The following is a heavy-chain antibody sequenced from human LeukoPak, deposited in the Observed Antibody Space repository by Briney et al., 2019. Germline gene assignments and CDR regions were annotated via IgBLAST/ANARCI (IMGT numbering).Heavy chain of an antibody. Sequence: PGGSLRLSCAASGFTFEHYCISWVRQVPGQGLEWVSGINWNGGSTGYADSVRGRFTIHRDNAKNSLYWQLNSLRAEDRAFYYCASARGYDFRGSSDYWGRGTLVTVSS. CDR2: INWNGGST. J-gene: IGHJ4*02. CDR3: ASARGYDFRGSSDY. CDR1: GFTFEHYC. V-gene: IGHV3-20*04. D-gene: IGHD3/OR15-3a*01.